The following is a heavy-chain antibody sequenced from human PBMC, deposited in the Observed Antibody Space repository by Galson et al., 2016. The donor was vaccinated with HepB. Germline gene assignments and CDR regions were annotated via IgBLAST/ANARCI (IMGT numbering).Heavy chain of an antibody. Sequence: SLRLSCAASGFTFSRYGMLWVRQAPGKGLQWVALISNDGSRKYYADSVKGRFTISRDNSKNTLYLQMSSLRVEDTAVYYCAKEGEAYCGIDCSLDYWGQGTLVTVS. CDR2: ISNDGSRK. D-gene: IGHD2-21*02. CDR1: GFTFSRYG. V-gene: IGHV3-30*18. J-gene: IGHJ4*02. CDR3: AKEGEAYCGIDCSLDY.